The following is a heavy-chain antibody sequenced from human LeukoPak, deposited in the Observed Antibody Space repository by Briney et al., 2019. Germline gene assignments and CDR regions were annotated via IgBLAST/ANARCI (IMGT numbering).Heavy chain of an antibody. D-gene: IGHD5-12*01. Sequence: PGGSLRLSCAASGFTFSDYYMTWIRQAPGKGLEWVSYIGSSGSTIYYADSVKGRFTISRDNAKNSLYLQLNSLRAEDTAVYYCARATYSGYETFDYWGQGTLVTVSS. CDR3: ARATYSGYETFDY. V-gene: IGHV3-11*01. CDR1: GFTFSDYY. CDR2: IGSSGSTI. J-gene: IGHJ4*02.